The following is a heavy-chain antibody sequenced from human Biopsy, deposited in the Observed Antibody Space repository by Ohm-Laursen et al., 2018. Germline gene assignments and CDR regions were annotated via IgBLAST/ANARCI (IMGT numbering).Heavy chain of an antibody. CDR1: GKTFSDYQ. Sequence: SETLSLTCAVFGKTFSDYQRSWIRQPPGKGLERIGQINQAGTTNYNPSLKSRVSISADASKYEFSLRLTSVTAADTAVYLCGNEVHGRDYWGLGAQVTVSS. CDR3: GNEVHGRDY. D-gene: IGHD2-15*01. J-gene: IGHJ4*02. CDR2: INQAGTT. V-gene: IGHV4-34*08.